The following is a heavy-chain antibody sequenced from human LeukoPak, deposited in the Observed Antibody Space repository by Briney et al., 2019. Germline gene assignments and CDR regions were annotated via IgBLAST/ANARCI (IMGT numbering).Heavy chain of an antibody. J-gene: IGHJ4*02. CDR2: IYYSGST. V-gene: IGHV4-39*01. D-gene: IGHD3-22*01. CDR3: ASNPNYYDRGVYLGFDY. CDR1: GGSISSSSYY. Sequence: TSETLSLTCTVSGGSISSSSYYWGWIRQPPGKGLEWIGSIYYSGSTYYNPSLKSRVTISVDTSKNQFSLKLSSVTAADTAVYFCASNPNYYDRGVYLGFDYWAREPWSPSPQ.